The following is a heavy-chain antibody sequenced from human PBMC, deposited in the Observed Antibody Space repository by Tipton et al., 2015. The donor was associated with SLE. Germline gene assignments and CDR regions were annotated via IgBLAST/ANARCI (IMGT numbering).Heavy chain of an antibody. Sequence: TLSLTCTVSGGSISSHYWSWIRQPPGKGLEWIGYVYSSGSTKYNPSLKSRVTISVDTSKHQVSLKLSSVTAADTAVYYCARDSIIFRGVGGFDYWGQGTLVTVSS. CDR2: VYSSGST. CDR3: ARDSIIFRGVGGFDY. J-gene: IGHJ4*02. V-gene: IGHV4-59*11. D-gene: IGHD3-10*01. CDR1: GGSISSHY.